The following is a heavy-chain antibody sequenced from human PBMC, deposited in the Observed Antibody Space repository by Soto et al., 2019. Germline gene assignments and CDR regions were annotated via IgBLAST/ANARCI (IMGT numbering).Heavy chain of an antibody. V-gene: IGHV1-3*01. CDR3: ARRGCSGGSCYTTGYYYGMDV. J-gene: IGHJ6*02. Sequence: QVQLVQSGAEVKKPGASVKVSCKASGYTFTSYAMHWVRQAPGQRLEWMGWINAGNGNTKYSQKFQGRVTITRDTSASTAYMELSSLRSEDMAVYYCARRGCSGGSCYTTGYYYGMDVWGQGTTVTVSS. CDR1: GYTFTSYA. D-gene: IGHD2-15*01. CDR2: INAGNGNT.